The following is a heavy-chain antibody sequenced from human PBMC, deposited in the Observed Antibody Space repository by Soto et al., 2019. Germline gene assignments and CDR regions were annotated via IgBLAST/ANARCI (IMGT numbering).Heavy chain of an antibody. CDR1: GGSISGHY. Sequence: QVQLQESGPGLVQPSETLSLTCSVTGGSISGHYWSWIRQPPGKGLEWVGYIYYSGSANYNPSLKSRVTISVDTPKNQLSLKLSSVTAADTAVCYCVRDREVTTPYYYVMDVWGQGTTVTVSS. CDR3: VRDREVTTPYYYVMDV. CDR2: IYYSGSA. V-gene: IGHV4-59*11. J-gene: IGHJ6*02. D-gene: IGHD4-17*01.